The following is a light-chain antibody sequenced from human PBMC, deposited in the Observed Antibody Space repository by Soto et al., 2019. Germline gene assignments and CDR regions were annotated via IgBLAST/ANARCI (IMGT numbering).Light chain of an antibody. CDR1: STDVGGYNY. CDR3: GSSTSTDTPFV. J-gene: IGLJ1*01. Sequence: QSALAQPSSVSGSPGQSITISCTGTSTDVGGYNYVSWYQHHPGKGPKLIIYEVSNRPSGVSDRFSGSKSGNKASLIISNLEAEDESDYYCGSSTSTDTPFVFGTGTKVTVL. V-gene: IGLV2-14*01. CDR2: EVS.